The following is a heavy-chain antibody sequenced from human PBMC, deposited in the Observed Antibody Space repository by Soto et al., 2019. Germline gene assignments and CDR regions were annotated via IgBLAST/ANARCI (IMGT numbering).Heavy chain of an antibody. CDR2: ISYSGST. V-gene: IGHV4-39*01. D-gene: IGHD5-12*01. CDR3: GSGYDFTIDY. Sequence: SETLSLTCTVSGGSISSSSYYWGWIRQPPGKGLEWIGYISYSGSTDYAPSLKSRVTMSVDTSKNQFSLKLSSVTAADTAVYYCGSGYDFTIDYWGQGTLVTVSS. J-gene: IGHJ4*02. CDR1: GGSISSSSYY.